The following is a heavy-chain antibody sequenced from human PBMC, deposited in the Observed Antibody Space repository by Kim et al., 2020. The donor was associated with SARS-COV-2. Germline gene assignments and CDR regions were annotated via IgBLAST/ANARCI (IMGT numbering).Heavy chain of an antibody. V-gene: IGHV3-30*04. CDR3: AREPLLWFGETNFDY. Sequence: ASVKGRFTISRDKSKNTLYLQMNSLSAEDTAVYYCAREPLLWFGETNFDYWGQGTLVTVSS. J-gene: IGHJ4*02. D-gene: IGHD3-10*01.